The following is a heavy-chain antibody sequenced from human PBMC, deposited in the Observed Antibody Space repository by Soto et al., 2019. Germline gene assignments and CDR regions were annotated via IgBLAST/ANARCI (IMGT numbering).Heavy chain of an antibody. V-gene: IGHV4-31*03. J-gene: IGHJ6*02. D-gene: IGHD3-10*01. CDR3: ARELRFGEDYYGMDV. CDR2: IYYSGST. Sequence: QVQLQESGPGLVKPSQTLSLTCTVSGGSISSGGYYWSWIRQHPGKGLEWIGYIYYSGSTYYNPSLKSRLTSSVDKSKTQFSLKLSSVTAADTAVYYCARELRFGEDYYGMDVWGQGTTVTVSS. CDR1: GGSISSGGYY.